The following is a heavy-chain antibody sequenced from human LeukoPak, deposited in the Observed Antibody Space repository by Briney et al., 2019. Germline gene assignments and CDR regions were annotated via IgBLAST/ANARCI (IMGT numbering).Heavy chain of an antibody. CDR2: INPNSGGT. V-gene: IGHV1-2*02. CDR3: ARPNSVGASVYFDY. J-gene: IGHJ4*02. D-gene: IGHD1-26*01. CDR1: GYTFTGYY. Sequence: ASVKVSCKASGYTFTGYYMRWVRQAPGQGLEWMGWINPNSGGTKFAQRFQGRVTMTGDTSISTAYMELSKLSSDDTAVYYCARPNSVGASVYFDYWGQGTLVTVSS.